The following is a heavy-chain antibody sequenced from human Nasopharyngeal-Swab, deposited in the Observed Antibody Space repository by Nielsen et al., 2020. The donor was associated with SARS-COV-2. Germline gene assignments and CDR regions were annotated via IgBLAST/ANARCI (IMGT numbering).Heavy chain of an antibody. J-gene: IGHJ4*02. CDR2: IYHSGST. V-gene: IGHV4-30-2*01. D-gene: IGHD3-22*01. Sequence: SETLSLTCAVPGASISSGGYSWSWIRQPPGKGLEWIGYIYHSGSTYYNPSLKSRVTISVDRSKNQFSLKLSSVTAADTAVYYCARALGYDSSVVDYWGQGTLVTVSS. CDR1: GASISSGGYS. CDR3: ARALGYDSSVVDY.